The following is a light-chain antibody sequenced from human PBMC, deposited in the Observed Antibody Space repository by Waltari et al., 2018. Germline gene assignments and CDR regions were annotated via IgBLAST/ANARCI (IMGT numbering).Light chain of an antibody. J-gene: IGLJ3*02. CDR2: SPD. CDR1: SGSVSTSNY. V-gene: IGLV8-61*01. CDR3: VLFVGRGIWV. Sequence: QTVVTQEPSFSVSPGGTVTLTCGLSSGSVSTSNYPSWYQQSPGQAPLRLTYSPDSRSSLSSGVPDRFSGSILENKSALTITEAQADDESQYYWVLFVGRGIWVFGGGTKLTVL.